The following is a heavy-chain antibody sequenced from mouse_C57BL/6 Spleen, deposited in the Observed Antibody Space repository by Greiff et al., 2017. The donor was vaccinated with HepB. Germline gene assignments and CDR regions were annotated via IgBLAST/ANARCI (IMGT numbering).Heavy chain of an antibody. CDR2: ISDGGSYT. Sequence: EVKVVESGGGLVKPGGSLKLSCAASGFTFSSYAMSWVRQTPEKRLEWVATISDGGSYTYYPDNVKGRFTISRDNAKNNLYLQMSHLKSEDTAMYYCARGGGRGNYYFDYWGQGTTLTVSS. CDR1: GFTFSSYA. V-gene: IGHV5-4*03. D-gene: IGHD3-3*01. J-gene: IGHJ2*01. CDR3: ARGGGRGNYYFDY.